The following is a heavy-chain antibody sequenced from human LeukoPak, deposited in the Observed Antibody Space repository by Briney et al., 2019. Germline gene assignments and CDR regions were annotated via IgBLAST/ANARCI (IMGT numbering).Heavy chain of an antibody. J-gene: IGHJ6*03. V-gene: IGHV4-4*07. D-gene: IGHD3-10*01. Sequence: SETLSLTCTVSGGSISSYYWSWIRQPAGKGLEWIGRIYTSGSTNYNPSLKSRVTMSVDTSKNQFSLKLSSVTAADTAVYYCARDGRFGELWGRYYYYMDVWGKGATVTVSS. CDR1: GGSISSYY. CDR2: IYTSGST. CDR3: ARDGRFGELWGRYYYYMDV.